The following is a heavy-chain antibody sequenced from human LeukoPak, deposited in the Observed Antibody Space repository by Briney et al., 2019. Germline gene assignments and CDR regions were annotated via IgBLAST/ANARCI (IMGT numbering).Heavy chain of an antibody. CDR2: IIPIFGTA. CDR1: GGTFSSYA. J-gene: IGHJ4*02. CDR3: ARGYYYDSSGPMGYFDY. V-gene: IGHV1-69*05. Sequence: SVKVSCKASGGTFSSYAISWVRQAPGQGLEWMGGIIPIFGTANYAQKFQGRVTITTDESTSTAYMELSSLRSEDTAVYYCARGYYYDSSGPMGYFDYWGQGTLVTVSS. D-gene: IGHD3-22*01.